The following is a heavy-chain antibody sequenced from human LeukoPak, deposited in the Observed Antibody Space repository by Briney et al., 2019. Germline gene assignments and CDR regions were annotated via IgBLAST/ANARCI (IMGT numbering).Heavy chain of an antibody. D-gene: IGHD3-3*01. CDR1: GFIFSNFD. CDR2: IYSGGST. CDR3: ASPSGHYDFWSGYYTHYYGMDV. J-gene: IGHJ6*02. Sequence: GGSLRLSCAASGFIFSNFDMSWVRQAPGKGLEWVSVIYSGGSTYYADSVKGRFTISRDNSKNTLYLQMNSLRAEDTAVYYCASPSGHYDFWSGYYTHYYGMDVWGQGTTVTVSS. V-gene: IGHV3-53*01.